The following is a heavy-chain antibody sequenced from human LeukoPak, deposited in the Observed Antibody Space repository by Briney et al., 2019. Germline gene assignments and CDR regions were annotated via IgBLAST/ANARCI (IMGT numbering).Heavy chain of an antibody. J-gene: IGHJ4*02. D-gene: IGHD3-10*01. Sequence: PGGSLRLSCVASGSTVSSYWMSWVRQAPGKGLEWVAIIKQDGSDEYYVDSVKGRFTISRDNAGYSLSLQMNSLRAEDTAVYYCAWSYGSGSYYPFDYWGQGTLVTVSS. CDR3: AWSYGSGSYYPFDY. CDR2: IKQDGSDE. V-gene: IGHV3-7*01. CDR1: GSTVSSYW.